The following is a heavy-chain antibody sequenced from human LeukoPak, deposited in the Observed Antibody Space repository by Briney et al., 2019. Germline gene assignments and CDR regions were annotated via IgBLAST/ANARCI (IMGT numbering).Heavy chain of an antibody. CDR3: AKGVVAATNAAYYGMDV. J-gene: IGHJ6*02. D-gene: IGHD2-15*01. CDR2: INSDGSST. CDR1: GFTFSSYW. V-gene: IGHV3-74*01. Sequence: GGSLRLSCAASGFTFSSYWMHWVRQAPGKGLVWASRINSDGSSTSYADSVKGRFTISRDNSKNTLYLQMNSLRPEDTAVYYCAKGVVAATNAAYYGMDVWGQGTTVTVSS.